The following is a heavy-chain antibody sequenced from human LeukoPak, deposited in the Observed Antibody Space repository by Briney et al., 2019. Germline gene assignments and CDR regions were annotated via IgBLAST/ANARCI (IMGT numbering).Heavy chain of an antibody. J-gene: IGHJ5*02. Sequence: ASVKVSCKASGYTLTSYGISWVRQAPGQGLEWMGWISAYNGNTNYAQKLQGRVTMTTDTSTSTAYMELRSLRSDDTAVYYCARVDRFGELLWRQLWFDPWGQGTLVTVSS. CDR3: ARVDRFGELLWRQLWFDP. CDR2: ISAYNGNT. CDR1: GYTLTSYG. V-gene: IGHV1-18*01. D-gene: IGHD3-10*01.